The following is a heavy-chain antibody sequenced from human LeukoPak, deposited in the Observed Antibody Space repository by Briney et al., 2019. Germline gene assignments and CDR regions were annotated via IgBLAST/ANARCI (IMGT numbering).Heavy chain of an antibody. Sequence: ASVKVSCKVSGYTFTSYYMHWVRQAPGQGLEWMGIINPSGGSTSYAQKFQGRVTMTRDTSTSTVYMELSSLRSEDTAVYYCARDVVRHIVVVTAPYGMDVWGQGTTVTVSS. D-gene: IGHD2-21*02. V-gene: IGHV1-46*01. J-gene: IGHJ6*02. CDR3: ARDVVRHIVVVTAPYGMDV. CDR2: INPSGGST. CDR1: GYTFTSYY.